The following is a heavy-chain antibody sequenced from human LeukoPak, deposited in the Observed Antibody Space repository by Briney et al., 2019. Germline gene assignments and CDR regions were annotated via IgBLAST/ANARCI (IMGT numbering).Heavy chain of an antibody. D-gene: IGHD3-22*01. CDR3: AKDPTDFDSSGQTYFDY. CDR2: IKQDGSEK. Sequence: GGSLRLSCAASGIIFSNYWMSWVRQAPGKGLEWVANIKQDGSEKYYVDSVKGRFTISRDNAKNSLYLQMNSLRAEDTAVYYCAKDPTDFDSSGQTYFDYWGQGSLVTVSS. J-gene: IGHJ4*02. CDR1: GIIFSNYW. V-gene: IGHV3-7*03.